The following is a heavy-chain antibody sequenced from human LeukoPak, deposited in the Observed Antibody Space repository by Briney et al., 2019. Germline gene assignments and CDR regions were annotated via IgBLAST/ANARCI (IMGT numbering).Heavy chain of an antibody. Sequence: PGGSLRFSCAASGFTFSSYAMSWVRQAPGKGLEWVSAISGSGGSTYYADSVKGRVTNSRDNSKNTLSLQMNRLRGEHTAVYYCARHRSQHHSTDYWGQGTLVTVSS. CDR3: ARHRSQHHSTDY. J-gene: IGHJ4*02. V-gene: IGHV3-23*01. CDR1: GFTFSSYA. CDR2: ISGSGGST.